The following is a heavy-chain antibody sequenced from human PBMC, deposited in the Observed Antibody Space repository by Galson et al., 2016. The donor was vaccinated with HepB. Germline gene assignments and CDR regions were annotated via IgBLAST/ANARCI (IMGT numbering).Heavy chain of an antibody. CDR2: ISYDGSIK. J-gene: IGHJ6*02. V-gene: IGHV3-30*18. CDR1: RFTFSNYG. D-gene: IGHD1-14*01. CDR3: AKDGGGVGNPYYYYGMDV. Sequence: SLRLSCAASRFTFSNYGMHWVRQAPGKGLEWVAVISYDGSIKYYADSVKGRFTISRDNSKNTLDLQLNSLRAADTAVYYCAKDGGGVGNPYYYYGMDVWGQGTTVTVSS.